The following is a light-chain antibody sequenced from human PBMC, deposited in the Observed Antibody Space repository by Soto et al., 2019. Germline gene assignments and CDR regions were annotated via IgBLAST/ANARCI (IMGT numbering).Light chain of an antibody. CDR1: QNVSRF. Sequence: EIVLTQSPATLSLSPGERATLSCRASQNVSRFLAWYQRRPGQAPRLLIYDASNRASDITARFSGSGSGTDFTLTISSLEHEDSAVYYCQQRSNWPPLTFGGGTKVEIK. CDR2: DAS. V-gene: IGKV3-11*01. J-gene: IGKJ4*01. CDR3: QQRSNWPPLT.